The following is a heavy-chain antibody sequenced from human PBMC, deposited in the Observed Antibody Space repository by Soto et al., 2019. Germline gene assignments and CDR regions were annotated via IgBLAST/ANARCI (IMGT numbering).Heavy chain of an antibody. D-gene: IGHD3-3*01. J-gene: IGHJ4*02. CDR2: IYYSVNT. CDR3: AKYDFWGGYFVDS. V-gene: IGHV4-59*08. CDR1: GGSIGIYY. Sequence: PSETLSLTCTVSGGSIGIYYWSWIRQPPGKGLEWIGHIYYSVNTNYNPSLKSRVTISVDTSKNQFSLKMTSVTAADTAVYYCAKYDFWGGYFVDSWGQGTLVTLSS.